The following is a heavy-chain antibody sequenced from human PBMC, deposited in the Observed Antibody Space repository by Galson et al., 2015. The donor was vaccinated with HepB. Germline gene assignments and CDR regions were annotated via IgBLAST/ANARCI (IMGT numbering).Heavy chain of an antibody. V-gene: IGHV3-21*01. D-gene: IGHD6-19*01. J-gene: IGHJ3*02. CDR1: GFTFSSYS. CDR3: ARRIRVAGAFDI. CDR2: ISSSSSYI. Sequence: SLRLSCAASGFTFSSYSMNWVRQAPGKGLEWVSSISSSSSYIYYADSVKGRFTISRDNAKNSLYLQMNSLRAEDTAVYYCARRIRVAGAFDIWGQGTMVTVSS.